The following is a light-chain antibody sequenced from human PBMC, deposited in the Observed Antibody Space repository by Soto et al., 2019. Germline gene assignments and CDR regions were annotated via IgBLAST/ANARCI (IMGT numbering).Light chain of an antibody. CDR3: QQRINWPS. V-gene: IGKV3-11*01. Sequence: EIVLTQSPATLSLSPGERATLSCRASRSVSSYLAWYQQKAGQAPRLLIYDASNRATGIPARFSGSGSGTDFTLTISSLEPEDFAVYYCQQRINWPSFGPGTKVEVK. CDR1: RSVSSY. CDR2: DAS. J-gene: IGKJ3*01.